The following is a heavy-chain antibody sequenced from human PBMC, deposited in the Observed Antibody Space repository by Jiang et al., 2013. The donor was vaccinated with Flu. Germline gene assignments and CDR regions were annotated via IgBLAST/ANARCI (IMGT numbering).Heavy chain of an antibody. CDR1: GGSFSGYY. Sequence: LLKPSETLSLTCAVYGGSFSGYYWSWIRRPPGKGLEWIGEINHSGSTNYNPSLKSRVTISVDTSKNQFSLKLSSVTAADTAVYYCARIAVYSMDVWGQGTTVTVSS. CDR2: INHSGST. V-gene: IGHV4-34*01. J-gene: IGHJ6*02. D-gene: IGHD6-13*01. CDR3: ARIAVYSMDV.